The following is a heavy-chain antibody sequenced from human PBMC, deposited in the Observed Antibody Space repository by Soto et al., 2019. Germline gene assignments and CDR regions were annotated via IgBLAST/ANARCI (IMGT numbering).Heavy chain of an antibody. CDR3: ARALGKYYDFWSGYSTQFDY. CDR1: GYTFTSYG. D-gene: IGHD3-3*01. V-gene: IGHV1-18*01. CDR2: ISAYNGNT. J-gene: IGHJ4*02. Sequence: QVQLVQSGAEVKKPGASVKVSCKASGYTFTSYGISWVRQAPGQGLDWMGWISAYNGNTNYAQKLQGTVTMTTDTSTSAAYMELRSLRSDDTAVYYCARALGKYYDFWSGYSTQFDYWGQGTLVTVSS.